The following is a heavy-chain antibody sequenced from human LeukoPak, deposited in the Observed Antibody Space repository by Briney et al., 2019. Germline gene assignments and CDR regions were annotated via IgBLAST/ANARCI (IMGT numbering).Heavy chain of an antibody. D-gene: IGHD3-16*01. CDR3: AIFDFLFGEIDNWFDP. Sequence: GESLKISCEGSGYNFTIYWIGWVRQMPGKGLEWMGIIYPGDSDTRYSPSFQGQVTISADKSISTAHLQWSSLKASDTAMYYCAIFDFLFGEIDNWFDPWGQGTQVTVSS. CDR1: GYNFTIYW. J-gene: IGHJ5*02. CDR2: IYPGDSDT. V-gene: IGHV5-51*01.